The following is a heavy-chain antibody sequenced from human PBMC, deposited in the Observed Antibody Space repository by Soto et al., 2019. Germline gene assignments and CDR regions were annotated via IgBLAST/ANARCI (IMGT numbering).Heavy chain of an antibody. J-gene: IGHJ5*02. CDR3: AKSGSSGWYGWFDP. V-gene: IGHV2-5*01. CDR1: GFSLGTRGEG. D-gene: IGHD6-19*01. Sequence: SGPTLVNPTQTLTLTCIFSGFSLGTRGEGVGWIRQTPGKALEWLGCIYWNYDKRYSPSLKSRLTITKNTSKNQVVLTMTNMDPVDTATYYCAKSGSSGWYGWFDPWGQGTLVTVSS. CDR2: IYWNYDK.